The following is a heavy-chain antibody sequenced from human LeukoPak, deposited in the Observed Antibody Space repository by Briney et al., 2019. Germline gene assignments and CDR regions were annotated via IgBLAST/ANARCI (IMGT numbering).Heavy chain of an antibody. CDR3: AKIYYYDSSGYYYDENAFDI. J-gene: IGHJ3*02. CDR1: GFTFSSYA. D-gene: IGHD3-22*01. V-gene: IGHV3-23*01. CDR2: ISGSGGST. Sequence: GGSLRLSCAASGFTFSSYAMSWVRQAPGKGLEWVSAISGSGGSTYYADSVKGRFTISRDNSKNTLYLQMNGLRAEDTAVYYCAKIYYYDSSGYYYDENAFDIWGQGTMVTVSS.